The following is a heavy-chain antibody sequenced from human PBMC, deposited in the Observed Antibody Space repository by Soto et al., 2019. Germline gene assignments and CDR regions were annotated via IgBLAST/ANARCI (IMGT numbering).Heavy chain of an antibody. CDR2: IDPSDSYT. CDR1: GYSFTSYW. J-gene: IGHJ3*02. V-gene: IGHV5-10-1*01. CDR3: ARHEWELLYDAFDI. Sequence: SLKISCKGYGYSFTSYWLSWVRQMPGKGLEWMGRIDPSDSYTNYSPSFQGHVTISADKSISTAYLQWSSLKASDTAMYYCARHEWELLYDAFDIWGQGTMVTVSS. D-gene: IGHD1-26*01.